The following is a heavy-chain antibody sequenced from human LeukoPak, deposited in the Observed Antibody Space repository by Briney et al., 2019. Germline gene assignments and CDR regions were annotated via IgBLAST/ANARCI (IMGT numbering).Heavy chain of an antibody. CDR3: AKGSSGYIYGDY. J-gene: IGHJ4*02. D-gene: IGHD5-18*01. Sequence: KAGGSLRLSCAASGFTFINYAMSWVRQAPGMGLEWVSGISGGSDGTYYADSVKGRFTISRDNSKNTLYLQMNSLRAEDTAIYYCAKGSSGYIYGDYWGQGTPVTVSS. CDR2: ISGGSDGT. V-gene: IGHV3-23*01. CDR1: GFTFINYA.